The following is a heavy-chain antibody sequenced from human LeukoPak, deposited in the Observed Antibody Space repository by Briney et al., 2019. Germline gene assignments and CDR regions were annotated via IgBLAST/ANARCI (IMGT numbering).Heavy chain of an antibody. CDR3: ARDLRDFIKTDSSPWSGMDV. CDR1: GYTLTELS. CDR2: FDPEDGET. J-gene: IGHJ6*02. V-gene: IGHV1-24*01. D-gene: IGHD3-22*01. Sequence: ASVKVSCKVSGYTLTELSMHWVRQAPGKGLEWMGGFDPEDGETIYAQKFQGRVTMTRDTSTSTVYMELSSLRSEDTAVYYCARDLRDFIKTDSSPWSGMDVWGQGTTVTVSS.